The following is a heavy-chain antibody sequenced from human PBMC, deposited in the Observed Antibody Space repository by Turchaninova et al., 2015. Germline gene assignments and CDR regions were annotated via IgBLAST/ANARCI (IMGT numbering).Heavy chain of an antibody. V-gene: IGHV1-69*12. J-gene: IGHJ4*02. CDR1: GGTLNSYA. CDR3: ARETDHSSSWLN. Sequence: QVQLVQSGAGVEGTKAGSSGEVSCQGSGGTLNSYAIRWVRQAPGQGLEWMGGIIPIFGTANYAQKFQGRVTITADESTSTAYMELSSLRSEDTAVYYCARETDHSSSWLNWGQGTLVTVSS. D-gene: IGHD6-13*01. CDR2: IIPIFGTA.